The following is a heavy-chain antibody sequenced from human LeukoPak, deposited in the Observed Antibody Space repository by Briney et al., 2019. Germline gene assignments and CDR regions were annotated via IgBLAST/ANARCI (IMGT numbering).Heavy chain of an antibody. CDR3: ARGGGDWNY. D-gene: IGHD2-21*02. Sequence: ASVKVSCKASGYTFTGYYMHWVRRAPGQGLEWMGWMNPNSGGTNYAQKFQGRVIMTRETSISTAYMELSRLTSDDTAVYYCARGGGDWNYWGQGTLVTVSS. CDR2: MNPNSGGT. CDR1: GYTFTGYY. V-gene: IGHV1-2*02. J-gene: IGHJ4*02.